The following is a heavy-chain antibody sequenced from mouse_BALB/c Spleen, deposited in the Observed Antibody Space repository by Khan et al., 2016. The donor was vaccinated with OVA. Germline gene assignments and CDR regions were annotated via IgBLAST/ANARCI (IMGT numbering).Heavy chain of an antibody. CDR2: VSTGCSYT. J-gene: IGHJ3*01. V-gene: IGHV5-6*01. Sequence: EVQLVESGGDLVKPGGSLKLSCAASGFTFSTYGMSWVRQTPDKRLEWVATVSTGCSYTYYPDSVKGRFTISRDNAKNTLYLQMSSLKSEDTAMFCWARLAYYYDSEGFAYWGQGTLVTVSA. D-gene: IGHD1-1*01. CDR3: ARLAYYYDSEGFAY. CDR1: GFTFSTYG.